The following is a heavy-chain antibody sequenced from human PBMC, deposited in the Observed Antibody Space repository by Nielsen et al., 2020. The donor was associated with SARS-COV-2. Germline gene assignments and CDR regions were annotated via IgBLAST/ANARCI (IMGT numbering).Heavy chain of an antibody. D-gene: IGHD6-19*01. J-gene: IGHJ2*01. CDR1: GFTFSDYY. Sequence: GESLKISCVGSGFTFSDYYLSWHRQAPGKGLEWVSYFSSSGYTNYVDSVKGRFTISRDNAKNSLYLQMNSLRAEDSAVYYCARVAGTPPVSYSYFDLWGRGTLVIVSS. CDR3: ARVAGTPPVSYSYFDL. CDR2: FSSSGYT. V-gene: IGHV3-11*05.